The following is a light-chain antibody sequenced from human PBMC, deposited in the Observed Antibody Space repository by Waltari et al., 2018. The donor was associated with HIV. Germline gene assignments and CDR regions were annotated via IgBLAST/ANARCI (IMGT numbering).Light chain of an antibody. CDR3: QSYDTSLSGSMV. Sequence: QSVLTQPASVSGSPGQRVTISCTESSSHIGSTYTLSWSRQLPGTAPRLLIHDNDLRPSGVPDRFSGSKSGSSASLAITGLQADDEAVYYCQSYDTSLSGSMVFGAGTKLTVL. CDR2: DND. V-gene: IGLV1-40*01. CDR1: SSHIGSTYT. J-gene: IGLJ2*01.